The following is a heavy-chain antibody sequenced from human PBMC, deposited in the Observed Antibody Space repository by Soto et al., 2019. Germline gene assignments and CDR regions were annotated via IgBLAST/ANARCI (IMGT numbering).Heavy chain of an antibody. CDR2: INAGNGNT. CDR3: ASGGIYFFVSGMDV. V-gene: IGHV1-3*01. J-gene: IGHJ6*02. CDR1: GYTYTSYA. D-gene: IGHD1-26*01. Sequence: QVPLVQSGAEVKKPGASVKVSCKASGYTYTSYAMHWVRQAPGQRLEWMGWINAGNGNTKYSQKFQGRVTITRDTSASTAYMELSSLRSEDSALYHCASGGIYFFVSGMDVWGQGTTVTVSS.